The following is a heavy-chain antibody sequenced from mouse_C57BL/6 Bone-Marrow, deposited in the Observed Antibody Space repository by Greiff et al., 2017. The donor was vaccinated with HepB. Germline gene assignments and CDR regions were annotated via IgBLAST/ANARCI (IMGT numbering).Heavy chain of an antibody. J-gene: IGHJ2*01. D-gene: IGHD2-10*02. CDR3: ASGMAHFDY. Sequence: VKLQQPGAELVKPGASVKLSCKASGYTFTSYWMHWVKQRPGQGLEWIGMIHPNSGSTNYNEKFKSKATLTVDKSSSTAYMQLSSLTSEDSAVYYCASGMAHFDYWGQGTTLTVSS. CDR1: GYTFTSYW. V-gene: IGHV1-64*01. CDR2: IHPNSGST.